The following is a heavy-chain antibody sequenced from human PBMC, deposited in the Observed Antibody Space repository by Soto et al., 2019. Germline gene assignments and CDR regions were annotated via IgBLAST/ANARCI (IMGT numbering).Heavy chain of an antibody. CDR2: IYYSGST. D-gene: IGHD4-17*01. V-gene: IGHV4-31*03. CDR1: GGSINSGGYY. Sequence: SETMSLTCTVSGGSINSGGYYWSWIRQHPGKGLEWIGYIYYSGSTFYNPSLRSRVTVSVDTSKNQFSLRLTSVTAADTAVYYCARVKAYGGDFDYWGQGTLVTVSS. J-gene: IGHJ4*02. CDR3: ARVKAYGGDFDY.